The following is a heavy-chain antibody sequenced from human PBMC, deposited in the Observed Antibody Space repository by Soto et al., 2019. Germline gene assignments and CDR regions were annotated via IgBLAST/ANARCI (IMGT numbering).Heavy chain of an antibody. CDR1: GFTFSDYY. J-gene: IGHJ3*01. Sequence: QVHLVESGGGLVKPGGSLRLSCAASGFTFSDYYMIWIRQAPGKGLEWVSYISSSGSDIYNADSVRGRFTISRDNAKXXXXXXXXXXXXXXXXVXXCAXXXXXXXHDAFDVWGQGTMVTVSS. CDR3: AXXXXXXXHDAFDV. CDR2: ISSSGSDI. V-gene: IGHV3-11*01.